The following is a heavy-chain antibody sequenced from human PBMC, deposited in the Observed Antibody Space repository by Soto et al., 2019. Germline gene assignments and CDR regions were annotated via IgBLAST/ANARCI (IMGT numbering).Heavy chain of an antibody. CDR2: IYYSGST. Sequence: SETLSLTCTVSGGSISSSSYYWGWIRQPPGKGLEWIGSIYYSGSTYYNPSLKSRVTISVDTSKNQFSLKLSSVTAADTAVYYCARRVRYCISTSCYGDWFDPWGQGTLVTVSS. D-gene: IGHD2-2*01. V-gene: IGHV4-39*01. J-gene: IGHJ5*02. CDR3: ARRVRYCISTSCYGDWFDP. CDR1: GGSISSSSYY.